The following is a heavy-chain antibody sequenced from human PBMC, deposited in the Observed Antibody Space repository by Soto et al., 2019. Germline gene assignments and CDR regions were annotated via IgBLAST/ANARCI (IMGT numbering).Heavy chain of an antibody. CDR1: GGSISSGGYY. CDR2: IYYSGST. V-gene: IGHV4-31*03. Sequence: TLSLTCTVSGGSISSGGYYWSWIRQHPGKGLEWIGYIYYSGSTYYNPSLKSRVTISVDTSKNQFSLKLSSVTAADTAVYYCAREYYGSGSYCDYWGQGTLVTVSS. CDR3: AREYYGSGSYCDY. D-gene: IGHD3-10*01. J-gene: IGHJ4*02.